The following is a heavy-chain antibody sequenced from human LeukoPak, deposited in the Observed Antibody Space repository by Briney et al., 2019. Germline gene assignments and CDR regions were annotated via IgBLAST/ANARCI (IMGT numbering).Heavy chain of an antibody. D-gene: IGHD2-15*01. Sequence: ASVKVSCKASGYTFTGYYMHWVRQAPGQGLEWVGWINPNSGGTNYAQKFQGRVTMTRDTSISTAYMELSRLRSDDTAVYYCARDHCSGGSCYSGSVWFDPWGQGTLVTVSS. CDR2: INPNSGGT. CDR1: GYTFTGYY. V-gene: IGHV1-2*02. J-gene: IGHJ5*02. CDR3: ARDHCSGGSCYSGSVWFDP.